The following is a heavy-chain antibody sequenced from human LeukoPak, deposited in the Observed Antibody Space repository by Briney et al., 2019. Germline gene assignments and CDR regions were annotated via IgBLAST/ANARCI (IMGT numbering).Heavy chain of an antibody. D-gene: IGHD2-2*01. Sequence: SVTVSCKASGGTFSSYAISWVRQAPGQGLEWMGGIIPIFGTANYAQKFQGRVTITADESTSTAYMELSSLRSEDTAVYYCARDKDIVVVPAAMQFYYWGQGTLVTVSS. CDR3: ARDKDIVVVPAAMQFYY. V-gene: IGHV1-69*13. CDR2: IIPIFGTA. J-gene: IGHJ4*02. CDR1: GGTFSSYA.